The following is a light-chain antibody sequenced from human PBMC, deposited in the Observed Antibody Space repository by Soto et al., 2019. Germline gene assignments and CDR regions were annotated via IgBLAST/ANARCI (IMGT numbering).Light chain of an antibody. J-gene: IGKJ1*01. V-gene: IGKV1-39*01. CDR2: LTS. CDR3: HQSFTTPWT. CDR1: QTINNY. Sequence: DIQMTQSPSSLSASVGDRVTITCRASQTINNYLNWFQQKPGRAPKLLIYLTSTLESGVPSRFSGSGSGTDFTLTISSLQPEDFATYHCHQSFTTPWTFGQGTKVDVK.